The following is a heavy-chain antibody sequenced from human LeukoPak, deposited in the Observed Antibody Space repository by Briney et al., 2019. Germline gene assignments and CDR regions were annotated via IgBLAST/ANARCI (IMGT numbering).Heavy chain of an antibody. CDR1: GFTFSTYW. V-gene: IGHV3-21*01. CDR3: ARIRGGSYYGAFDI. D-gene: IGHD1-26*01. J-gene: IGHJ3*02. CDR2: ISSSSSYI. Sequence: GGSLRLSCAASGFTFSTYWMSWVRQAPGKGLEWVSSISSSSSYIYYADSVKGRFTISRDNAKNSLYLQMNSLRAEDTAVYYCARIRGGSYYGAFDIWGQGTMVTVSS.